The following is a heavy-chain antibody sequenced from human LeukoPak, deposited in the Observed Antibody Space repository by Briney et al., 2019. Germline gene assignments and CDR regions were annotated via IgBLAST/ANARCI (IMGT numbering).Heavy chain of an antibody. CDR1: GGSFSGYY. CDR3: ARGRMTTVTPNRYYYYGMDV. D-gene: IGHD4-17*01. Sequence: SETLSLTCAVYGGSFSGYYWSWIRQPPGKGLEWIGYIYYSGSTNYNPSLKSRVTISVDTSKNQFSLKLSSVTAADTAVYYCARGRMTTVTPNRYYYYGMDVWGQGTTVTVSS. CDR2: IYYSGST. J-gene: IGHJ6*02. V-gene: IGHV4-59*01.